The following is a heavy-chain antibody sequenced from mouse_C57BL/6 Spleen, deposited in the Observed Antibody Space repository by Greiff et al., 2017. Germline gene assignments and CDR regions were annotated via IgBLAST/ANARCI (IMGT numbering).Heavy chain of an antibody. CDR2: INPRSGYT. V-gene: IGHV1-4*01. CDR1: GYTFTSYT. CDR3: ARWGALDYDYDGAWFAY. J-gene: IGHJ3*01. D-gene: IGHD2-4*01. Sequence: VQLQQSGAELARPGASVKMSCKASGYTFTSYTMHWVKQRPGQGLEWIGYINPRSGYTKYNQKFKDKATLTADKSSSTAYMQLSSLPSEDSAVYYCARWGALDYDYDGAWFAYWGQGTLVTVSA.